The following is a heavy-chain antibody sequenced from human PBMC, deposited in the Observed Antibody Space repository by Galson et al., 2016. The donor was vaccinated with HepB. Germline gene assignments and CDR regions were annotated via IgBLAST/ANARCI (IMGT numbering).Heavy chain of an antibody. V-gene: IGHV4-30-2*01. CDR2: VYHTGST. CDR1: GGSINIGGYS. CDR3: VANGYYSLEY. Sequence: TLSLTCAVSGGSINIGGYSWSWIRQPPGKGLEWIGEVYHTGSTNYNPSLKSRVTISVDKSKNQFSLALSSVTAADTAVYYCVANGYYSLEYWGQGTLVSVSS. D-gene: IGHD3-22*01. J-gene: IGHJ4*02.